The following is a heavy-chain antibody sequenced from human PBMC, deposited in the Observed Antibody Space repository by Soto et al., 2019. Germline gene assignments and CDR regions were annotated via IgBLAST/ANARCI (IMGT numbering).Heavy chain of an antibody. Sequence: QVQLQESGPGLVKPSDTLSLTCAVSGYSISSSNWWGWIRQPPGKGLEWIGYIYYSGSTYYNPSLNTRVPTSVATSNNPFSLKLSSVTAVDTSVYSCAIGQLLPYDWCQGTLVTVSS. CDR1: GYSISSSNW. V-gene: IGHV4-28*03. CDR2: IYYSGST. J-gene: IGHJ4*02. CDR3: AIGQLLPYD. D-gene: IGHD2-2*01.